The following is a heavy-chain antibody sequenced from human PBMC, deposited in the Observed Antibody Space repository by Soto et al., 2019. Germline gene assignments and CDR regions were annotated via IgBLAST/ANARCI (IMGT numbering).Heavy chain of an antibody. CDR3: AVTAMVTFDYYYGIDV. V-gene: IGHV3-23*01. Sequence: GGSLRLSCAASGFTFSSYAMSWVRQAPGKGLEWASAISGSGGSTYYADSVKGRFTISRDNSKNTLYLQMNSLRAEDTAVYYCAVTAMVTFDYYYGIDVWGQGTTVTVSS. CDR2: ISGSGGST. CDR1: GFTFSSYA. J-gene: IGHJ6*02. D-gene: IGHD5-18*01.